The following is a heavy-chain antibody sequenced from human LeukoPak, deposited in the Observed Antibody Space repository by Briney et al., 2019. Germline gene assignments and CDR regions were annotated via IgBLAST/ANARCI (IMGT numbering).Heavy chain of an antibody. Sequence: SETLSLTCTVSGGSISSYYWSWIRQPPGKGLEWIGYIYYSGSTNYNPSLKSRVTISVDTSKNQFSLKLSSVTAADTAVYYCAREKLERGLGFYYYYYMDVWGKGTTVTISS. J-gene: IGHJ6*03. V-gene: IGHV4-59*01. CDR3: AREKLERGLGFYYYYYMDV. CDR1: GGSISSYY. D-gene: IGHD1-1*01. CDR2: IYYSGST.